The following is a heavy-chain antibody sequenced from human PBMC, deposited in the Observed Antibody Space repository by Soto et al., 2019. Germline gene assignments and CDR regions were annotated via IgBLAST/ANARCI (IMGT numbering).Heavy chain of an antibody. V-gene: IGHV3-23*01. J-gene: IGHJ1*01. CDR2: ISGSGGST. Sequence: GGSLRLSCAASGFTFSSYAMSWVRQAPGKGLEWVSAISGSGGSTYYADSVKGRFTISRDNSKNTLYLQMNSLRAEDTAVYYCAKVSSPTLIAAAAVGSWGQGTLVTVSS. D-gene: IGHD6-13*01. CDR1: GFTFSSYA. CDR3: AKVSSPTLIAAAAVGS.